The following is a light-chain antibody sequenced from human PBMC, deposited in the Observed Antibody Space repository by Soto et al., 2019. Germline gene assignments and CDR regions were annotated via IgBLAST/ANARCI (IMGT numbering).Light chain of an antibody. CDR1: SSDVGGYIY. J-gene: IGLJ2*01. CDR2: DVS. Sequence: QSALTQPASVSGSPGQSITISCTGTSSDVGGYIYVSWYQQHPGKAPKLMIFDVSNRPSGVSNRFSGSKSGNTASLTISGHQAEDEADYYCSSYTSSSTLGVFGGGTKLTVL. CDR3: SSYTSSSTLGV. V-gene: IGLV2-14*01.